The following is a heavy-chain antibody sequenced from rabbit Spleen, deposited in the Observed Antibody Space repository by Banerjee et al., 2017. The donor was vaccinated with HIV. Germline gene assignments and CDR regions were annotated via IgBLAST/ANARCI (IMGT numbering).Heavy chain of an antibody. CDR3: VRGWSGGIDNYVDYFNL. CDR2: IYTGDGST. V-gene: IGHV1S45*01. J-gene: IGHJ4*01. D-gene: IGHD4-2*01. Sequence: QEQLVESGGGLVQPEGSLTLTCATSGFSLNNDYCMCWVRQAPGKGLEWIACIYTGDGSTYYANWVNGRFSISKASSTTVTLQMTSLTAADTATYFCVRGWSGGIDNYVDYFNLGAQAPWSPS. CDR1: GFSLNNDYC.